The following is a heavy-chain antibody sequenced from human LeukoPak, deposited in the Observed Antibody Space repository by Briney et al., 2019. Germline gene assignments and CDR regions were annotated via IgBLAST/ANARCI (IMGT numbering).Heavy chain of an antibody. CDR2: IYPGDSDT. Sequence: GESLKISCKGSGYSFTSYWIGWVRQMPGKGLEWMGIIYPGDSDTRYSPSFQGRVTISADKSISTAYLQWSSLKASDTAMYYCARQQGGVIAVAGTSMDYWGQGTLVTVSS. CDR3: ARQQGGVIAVAGTSMDY. CDR1: GYSFTSYW. J-gene: IGHJ4*02. D-gene: IGHD6-19*01. V-gene: IGHV5-51*01.